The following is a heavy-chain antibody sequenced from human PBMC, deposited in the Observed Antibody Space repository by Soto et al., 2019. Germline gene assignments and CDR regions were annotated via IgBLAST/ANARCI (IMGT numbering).Heavy chain of an antibody. CDR2: IYSGGST. J-gene: IGHJ4*02. CDR3: ARYIAADTWDS. D-gene: IGHD6-13*01. CDR1: GFTVSSNY. Sequence: EVQLVESGGGLVQPGGSLRLSCAASGFTVSSNYMSWVRQAPGKGLEWVSVIYSGGSTYYADSAKGRFTISRHNSKNTLYLQKNSLSADDTAVYYCARYIAADTWDSWGQGTLVTVSS. V-gene: IGHV3-53*04.